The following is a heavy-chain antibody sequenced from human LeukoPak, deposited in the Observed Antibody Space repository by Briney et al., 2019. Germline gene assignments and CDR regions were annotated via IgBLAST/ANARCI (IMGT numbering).Heavy chain of an antibody. CDR3: ARDLRYFDWSNYGMDV. V-gene: IGHV3-7*03. CDR2: IKQDGSEK. CDR1: GFTFSSYW. Sequence: GGSLRLSCAVSGFTFSSYWMSWVRQAPGKGLEWVANIKQDGSEKYYVDSVKGRFTISRDNAKNSLYLQMNSLRAEDTAVYYCARDLRYFDWSNYGMDVWGKGTTVTVSS. D-gene: IGHD3-9*01. J-gene: IGHJ6*04.